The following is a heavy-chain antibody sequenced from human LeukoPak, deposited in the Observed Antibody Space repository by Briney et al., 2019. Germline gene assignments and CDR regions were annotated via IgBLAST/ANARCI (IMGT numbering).Heavy chain of an antibody. CDR3: ARGGRGGDYAFDI. CDR2: ISSGGSTM. V-gene: IGHV3-11*04. D-gene: IGHD2-21*01. J-gene: IGHJ3*02. CDR1: GFTFSDYY. Sequence: SGGSLRLSCAASGFTFSDYYMSWIRQAPGKGLEWISYISSGGSTMYYADSVKGRFTISRDNAKNSLYLQMNSLRAEDTAVYYCARGGRGGDYAFDIWGQGTMVTVSS.